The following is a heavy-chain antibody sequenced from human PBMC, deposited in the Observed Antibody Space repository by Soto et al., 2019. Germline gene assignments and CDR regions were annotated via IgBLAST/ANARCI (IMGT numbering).Heavy chain of an antibody. D-gene: IGHD3-10*01. CDR1: GFTFSGSA. CDR2: IRSKTNNYAT. J-gene: IGHJ4*02. V-gene: IGHV3-73*02. Sequence: EVQLVESGGGLVQPGGSLKLSCAASGFTFSGSAMHWVRQASGKGLEWVGRIRSKTNNYATAYAASLKGRFTISRDDSKNMAYLQLNSLHTDDTAVYYCTSHSPDDMIRIWGQGTLVTVSS. CDR3: TSHSPDDMIRI.